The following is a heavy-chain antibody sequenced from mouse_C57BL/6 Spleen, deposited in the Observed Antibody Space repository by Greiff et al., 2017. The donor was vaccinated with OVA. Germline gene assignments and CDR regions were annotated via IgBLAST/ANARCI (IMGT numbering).Heavy chain of an antibody. CDR1: GFTFSSYA. Sequence: DVKLVESGGGLVKPGGSLKLSCAASGFTFSSYAMSWVRQTPEKRLEWVATISDGGSYTYYPDNVKGRFTISRDNAKNNLYLQMSHLKSEDTAMYYCARGNWDDAYWGQGTLVTVSA. V-gene: IGHV5-4*03. D-gene: IGHD4-1*01. J-gene: IGHJ3*01. CDR2: ISDGGSYT. CDR3: ARGNWDDAY.